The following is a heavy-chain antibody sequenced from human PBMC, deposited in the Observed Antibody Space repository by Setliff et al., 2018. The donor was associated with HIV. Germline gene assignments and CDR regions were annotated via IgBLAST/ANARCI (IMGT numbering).Heavy chain of an antibody. Sequence: KSSETLSLTCTVSGGSIRSDSYYWTWIRQPAGEGLEWIGRIYSSGNTNYNPSLESRVTISVDTSKNQFSLKLSSVTAADTAVYYCARGIGTRYNYYMDVWGIGTTVTVSS. CDR1: GGSIRSDSYY. D-gene: IGHD1-20*01. J-gene: IGHJ6*03. CDR3: ARGIGTRYNYYMDV. CDR2: IYSSGNT. V-gene: IGHV4-61*02.